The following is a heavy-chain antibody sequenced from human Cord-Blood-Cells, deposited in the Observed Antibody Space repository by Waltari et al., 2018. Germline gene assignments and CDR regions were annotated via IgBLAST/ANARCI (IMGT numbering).Heavy chain of an antibody. CDR3: ARDGVNGDY. V-gene: IGHV1-69*10. CDR2: VRPSLGRA. D-gene: IGHD3-10*01. Sequence: QVQLVQSGAEVKKPGSSVKVSCKASGGTFSSYAISWVRQAPGQGLEWRGGVRPSLGRANYAQKFKGRVTITADKSTSTAYMELSSLRSEDTAVYYCARDGVNGDYWGQGTLVTVSS. J-gene: IGHJ4*02. CDR1: GGTFSSYA.